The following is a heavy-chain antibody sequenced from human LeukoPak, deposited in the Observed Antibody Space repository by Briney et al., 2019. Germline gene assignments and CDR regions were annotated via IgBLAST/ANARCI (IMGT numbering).Heavy chain of an antibody. J-gene: IGHJ4*02. CDR3: AKRGAGYYFDY. Sequence: GGSLRLSCAASGFTFSSYAMSWVRQAPGKGLEWVSSITDSGGGTFYADSVKGRFTISRDNSKNTLFLQLNSLRAEDTAVYYRAKRGAGYYFDYWGQGTLVTVSS. CDR1: GFTFSSYA. D-gene: IGHD3-10*01. CDR2: ITDSGGGT. V-gene: IGHV3-23*01.